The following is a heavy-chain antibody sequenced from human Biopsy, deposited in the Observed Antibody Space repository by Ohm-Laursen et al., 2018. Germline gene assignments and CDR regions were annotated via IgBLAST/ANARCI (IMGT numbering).Heavy chain of an antibody. CDR2: MIPSSGKT. D-gene: IGHD6-6*01. CDR3: ARGYSRRVSIFEASIYWFDT. Sequence: ESLRISCKVSGYSFSTYDVNWVRQARGQGLEWMGWMIPSSGKTGYAQRFQGRVTLTMNTSISTAYMELSGLRSEDTAVYFCARGYSRRVSIFEASIYWFDTWGQGTLVTVSS. CDR1: GYSFSTYD. V-gene: IGHV1-8*01. J-gene: IGHJ5*02.